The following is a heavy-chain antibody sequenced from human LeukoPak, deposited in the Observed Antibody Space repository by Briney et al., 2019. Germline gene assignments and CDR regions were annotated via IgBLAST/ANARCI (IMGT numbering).Heavy chain of an antibody. Sequence: SETLSLTCAVSGHSISTGYYWGWIRQPPGKGLEWIGSMSHNRGTYYNPSLKSRVTISMDASKNQISLRLTSVTAADTAVYYCASYYASGVSAYNYYGMDVWGKGTTVTVSS. CDR3: ASYYASGVSAYNYYGMDV. CDR2: MSHNRGT. D-gene: IGHD3-10*01. V-gene: IGHV4-38-2*01. CDR1: GHSISTGYY. J-gene: IGHJ6*04.